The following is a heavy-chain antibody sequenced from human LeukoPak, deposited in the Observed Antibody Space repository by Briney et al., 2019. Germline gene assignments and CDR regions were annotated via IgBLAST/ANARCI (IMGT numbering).Heavy chain of an antibody. CDR3: ARVGRDMQGDY. CDR1: GGSVSSGSYY. V-gene: IGHV4-61*01. CDR2: IYYSGST. Sequence: NPSEALSLTCTVSGGSVSSGSYYWSWIRQPPGKGLEWIGYIYYSGSTNYNPSLKSRVTISVDTSKHQFSLKLSSVTAADTAVYYCARVGRDMQGDYWGEGTLVTVSS. J-gene: IGHJ4*02.